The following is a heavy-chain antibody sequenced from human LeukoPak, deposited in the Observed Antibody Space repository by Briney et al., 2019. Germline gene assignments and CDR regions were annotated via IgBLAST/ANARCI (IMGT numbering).Heavy chain of an antibody. J-gene: IGHJ4*02. CDR1: GYTFTGYY. CDR3: ARAGGEYDILTGYPLNYFDY. CDR2: INPNSGGT. Sequence: ASVKVSCKASGYTFTGYYMHWVRQAPGQGLEWMGWINPNSGGTNYAQKFQGRVTMTRDTSISTAYMELSRLRSDDTAVYYCARAGGEYDILTGYPLNYFDYWGQGTLVTVSS. D-gene: IGHD3-9*01. V-gene: IGHV1-2*02.